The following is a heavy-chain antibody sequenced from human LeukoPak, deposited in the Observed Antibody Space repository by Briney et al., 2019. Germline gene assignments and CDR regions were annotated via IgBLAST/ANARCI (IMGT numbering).Heavy chain of an antibody. J-gene: IGHJ6*03. CDR2: IYPGDSDT. CDR3: ARTNTIFGVVTSHYYYMDV. CDR1: GSIFTSYW. D-gene: IGHD3-3*01. Sequence: HGASLQISCKGSGSIFTSYWIGWVRQLPGKGLEWMGIIYPGDSDTRYSSSLQGQVTISADKSISTAYLQCSSLKASDTAMYYCARTNTIFGVVTSHYYYMDVWGKGTTVTVSS. V-gene: IGHV5-51*01.